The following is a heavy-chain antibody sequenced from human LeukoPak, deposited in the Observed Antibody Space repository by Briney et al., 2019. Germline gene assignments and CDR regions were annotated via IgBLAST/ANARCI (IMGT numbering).Heavy chain of an antibody. CDR3: ARGVIAAGGNDFDY. Sequence: ASVKVSCKASGYTFTGYYIHWVRQAPGQGLEWMGWINPNSGGTNYAQNFQGRVTMTRDTSISTAYMELSRLRSDDTAVYYCARGVIAAGGNDFDYWGQGTLVTVSS. D-gene: IGHD6-13*01. CDR1: GYTFTGYY. CDR2: INPNSGGT. J-gene: IGHJ4*02. V-gene: IGHV1-2*02.